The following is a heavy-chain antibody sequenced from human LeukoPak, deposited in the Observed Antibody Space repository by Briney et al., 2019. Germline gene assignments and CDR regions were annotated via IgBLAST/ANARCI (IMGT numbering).Heavy chain of an antibody. CDR1: GGSISSYY. J-gene: IGHJ4*02. D-gene: IGHD6-6*01. CDR2: IYYSGST. CDR3: ARGGTVYSSSWAPVD. V-gene: IGHV4-59*12. Sequence: SETLSLTCTVSGGSISSYYWSWIRQPPGKGLEWIGYIYYSGSTNYNPSLKSRVTISVDTSKNQFSLKLSSVTAADTAVYYCARGGTVYSSSWAPVDWGQGTLVTVSS.